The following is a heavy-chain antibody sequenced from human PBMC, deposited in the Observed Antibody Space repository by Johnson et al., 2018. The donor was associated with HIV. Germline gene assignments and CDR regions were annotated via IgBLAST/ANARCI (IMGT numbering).Heavy chain of an antibody. J-gene: IGHJ3*02. D-gene: IGHD2-15*01. Sequence: VQLVESGGGLVKPGGSLRLSCAASGFTFSDAWMSWVRQVPGKGLEWVGRIKSKTDGETVDYATPVKDRFTISRDDSKDTLYLHMNDLKTEDTALYYCSTGDIVVVVGAVLLPLHDAFDIWGQGTMVTVSS. CDR2: IKSKTDGETV. V-gene: IGHV3-15*01. CDR3: STGDIVVVVGAVLLPLHDAFDI. CDR1: GFTFSDAW.